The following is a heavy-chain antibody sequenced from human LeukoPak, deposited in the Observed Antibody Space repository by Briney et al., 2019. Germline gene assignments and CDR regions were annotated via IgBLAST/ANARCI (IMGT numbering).Heavy chain of an antibody. CDR2: IYYSGSS. Sequence: SETLSLTCSVFGGSISSSSYYWGWIRQPPGKGLEWIGSIYYSGSSYYNPSLKSRVTISVDTSKNQFSLKLTSVTAADTAVYYCARRDCTSTTCYAGSYYFDYWGQGTLVTLYS. V-gene: IGHV4-39*01. CDR3: ARRDCTSTTCYAGSYYFDY. CDR1: GGSISSSSYY. D-gene: IGHD2-2*01. J-gene: IGHJ4*02.